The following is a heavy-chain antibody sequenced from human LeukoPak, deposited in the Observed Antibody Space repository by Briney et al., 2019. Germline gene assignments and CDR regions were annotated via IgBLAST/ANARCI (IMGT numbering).Heavy chain of an antibody. Sequence: GASVKVSCKASGYTFTSYDINWVRQATGQGLEWMGGFDPEDGETIYAQKFQGRVTMTEDTSTDTAYMELSSLRSEDTAVYYCATHDYGIWFDPWGQGTLVTVSS. CDR3: ATHDYGIWFDP. D-gene: IGHD4-17*01. J-gene: IGHJ5*02. CDR2: FDPEDGET. V-gene: IGHV1-24*01. CDR1: GYTFTSYD.